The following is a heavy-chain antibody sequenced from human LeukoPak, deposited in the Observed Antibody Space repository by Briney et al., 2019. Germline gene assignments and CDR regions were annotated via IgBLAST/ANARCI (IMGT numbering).Heavy chain of an antibody. CDR2: VYHSGST. D-gene: IGHD5-12*01. Sequence: KPSGTLSLTCAVSGGSISSSYWWSWVRQPPGKGLEWIGEVYHSGSTNYNPSLKSRVTISVDTSKNQFSLKLSSVTAADTAVYYCARHRKGGYSGYIQGGRFDPWGQGTLVTVSS. CDR3: ARHRKGGYSGYIQGGRFDP. CDR1: GGSISSSYW. V-gene: IGHV4-4*02. J-gene: IGHJ5*02.